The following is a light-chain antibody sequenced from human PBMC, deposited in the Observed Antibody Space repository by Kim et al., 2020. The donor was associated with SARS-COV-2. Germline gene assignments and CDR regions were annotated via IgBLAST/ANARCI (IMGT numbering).Light chain of an antibody. Sequence: ASVGDRVTITFRASQTISSFLNWYQQKPGKAPKLLIYAASSLQSGVPSRFSASGSGTHFTLTISSLQPDDFATYYCLQTYMTPRTFGQGTKVDIK. J-gene: IGKJ1*01. V-gene: IGKV1-39*01. CDR2: AAS. CDR1: QTISSF. CDR3: LQTYMTPRT.